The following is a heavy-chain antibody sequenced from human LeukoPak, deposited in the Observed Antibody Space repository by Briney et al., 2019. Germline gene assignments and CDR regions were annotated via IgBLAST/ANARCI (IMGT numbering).Heavy chain of an antibody. CDR2: IKQDGSEK. Sequence: GGSLRLSCAASGFTFSSYWMSWVRQAPGKGLEWVANIKQDGSEKYYVDSVKGRFTISRDNAKNSLYLQMNSLRAEDTAVYYCARTGYSSSWYHSFFDYWGQGTLVTVSS. V-gene: IGHV3-7*01. J-gene: IGHJ4*02. D-gene: IGHD6-13*01. CDR1: GFTFSSYW. CDR3: ARTGYSSSWYHSFFDY.